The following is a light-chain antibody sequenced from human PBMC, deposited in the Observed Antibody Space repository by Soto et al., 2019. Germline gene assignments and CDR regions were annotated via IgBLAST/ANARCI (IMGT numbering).Light chain of an antibody. CDR2: EGS. J-gene: IGLJ1*01. CDR1: SSDVGSYNL. CDR3: CSYAGSSTYV. V-gene: IGLV2-23*01. Sequence: QSALTQPASVSGSPGQSITISCTGTSSDVGSYNLVSWYQQHPGKAPKLMIYEGSERPSGVSNRFSGSKSANTASLTISGLQAEDEADYYCCSYAGSSTYVFGTGTKVTVL.